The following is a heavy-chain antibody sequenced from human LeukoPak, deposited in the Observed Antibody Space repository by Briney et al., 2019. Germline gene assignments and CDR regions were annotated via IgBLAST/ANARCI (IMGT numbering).Heavy chain of an antibody. J-gene: IGHJ4*02. D-gene: IGHD6-13*01. Sequence: GGSLTLSCAASGFTFSSYVMSWVRQAPGKGLEWVSAISGSSGGTFYADSVKGRFTISRDNSKNTLYLQTNSLRAEDTAVYYCARRGAAGTYYFDYWGQGTLVTVSS. CDR3: ARRGAAGTYYFDY. CDR1: GFTFSSYV. CDR2: ISGSSGGT. V-gene: IGHV3-23*01.